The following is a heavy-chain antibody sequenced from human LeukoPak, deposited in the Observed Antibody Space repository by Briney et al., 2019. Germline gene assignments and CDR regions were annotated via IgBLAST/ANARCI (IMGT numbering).Heavy chain of an antibody. V-gene: IGHV4-59*01. CDR2: IYNSGST. J-gene: IGHJ4*02. Sequence: SETLSLTCTVSGGSISNYFWSWIRQPPGKALEWIGYIYNSGSTNYNPSLNSRVTISVDTSKNQFSPKLNSVTAADTAVYYCARLDSGSYYYFDYWGRGTLVTVSS. CDR1: GGSISNYF. D-gene: IGHD3-10*01. CDR3: ARLDSGSYYYFDY.